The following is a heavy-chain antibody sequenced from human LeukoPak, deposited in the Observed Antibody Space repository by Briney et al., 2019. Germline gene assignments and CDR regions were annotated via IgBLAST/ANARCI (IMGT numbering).Heavy chain of an antibody. V-gene: IGHV1-18*01. J-gene: IGHJ4*02. Sequence: ASVKVSCRASGYTFTSYGISWVRQAPGQGLEWMGWISAYNGNTNYAQKFQGRVTMTRDTSISTAYMELSRLRSDDTAVYYCARGRGRKYFDWLNFDYWGQGTLVTVSS. CDR3: ARGRGRKYFDWLNFDY. CDR2: ISAYNGNT. CDR1: GYTFTSYG. D-gene: IGHD3-9*01.